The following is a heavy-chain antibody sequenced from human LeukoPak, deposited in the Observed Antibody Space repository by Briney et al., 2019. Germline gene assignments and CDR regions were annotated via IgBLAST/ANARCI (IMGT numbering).Heavy chain of an antibody. CDR2: INPNSGGT. CDR1: GYTFTGYY. Sequence: GASVKVPCKASGYTFTGYYMHWVRQAPGQGLEWMGWINPNSGGTNYAQKFQGRVTMTRDTSISTAYMELSRLRSDDTAVYYCARGDQYSSSQGVDYWGQGTLVTVSS. D-gene: IGHD6-6*01. V-gene: IGHV1-2*02. CDR3: ARGDQYSSSQGVDY. J-gene: IGHJ4*02.